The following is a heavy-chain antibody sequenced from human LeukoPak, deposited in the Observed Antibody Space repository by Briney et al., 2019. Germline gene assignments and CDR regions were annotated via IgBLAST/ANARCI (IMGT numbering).Heavy chain of an antibody. V-gene: IGHV1-18*01. Sequence: ASVKVSCKASGYTFTSYGISWVRQAPGQGLEWMGWISAYNGNTNYAQKLQGRVTMTRNTSINTAYMELSSLRSEDTAVYYCARGLGYCSSTRCPNWFDPWGQGTLVTVSS. CDR3: ARGLGYCSSTRCPNWFDP. CDR2: ISAYNGNT. D-gene: IGHD2-2*01. J-gene: IGHJ5*02. CDR1: GYTFTSYG.